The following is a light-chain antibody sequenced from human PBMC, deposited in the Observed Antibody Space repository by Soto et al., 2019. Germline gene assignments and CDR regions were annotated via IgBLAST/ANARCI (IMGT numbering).Light chain of an antibody. CDR1: QSISNW. CDR2: DVS. CDR3: QHTTDFT. V-gene: IGKV1-5*01. Sequence: DIQMTESPSTLSASVGARVTITCRASQSISNWLAWYQQKPGKAPPRLIYDVSRLESGVPPRFSGRTSGAESTLTITGLQPDDLGTYYCQHTTDFTFGQGTKVDI. J-gene: IGKJ2*01.